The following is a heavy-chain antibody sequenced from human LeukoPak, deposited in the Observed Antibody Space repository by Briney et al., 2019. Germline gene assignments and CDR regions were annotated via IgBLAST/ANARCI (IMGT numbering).Heavy chain of an antibody. V-gene: IGHV3-33*06. CDR2: IWYNGSKK. J-gene: IGHJ4*02. CDR3: AKSGSGWYGNYFDY. Sequence: GGSLRLSCAASGFTFSSNGMHWVRQAPGKGLEWVAVIWYNGSKKYYADSVKGRFTISRDNSKNTLYLQMNSLRAEDTAVYYCAKSGSGWYGNYFDYWGQGTLVTVSS. D-gene: IGHD6-19*01. CDR1: GFTFSSNG.